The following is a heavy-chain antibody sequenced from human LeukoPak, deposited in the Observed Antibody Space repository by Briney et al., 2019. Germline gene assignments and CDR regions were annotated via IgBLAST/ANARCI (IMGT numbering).Heavy chain of an antibody. Sequence: GGSLRLSCAASGFTFSSYSMNWVRQAPGKGLEWVSYISSSSSTIYYADSVKGRFTISRDNAKNSLYLQMNSLRTEDTALYYCAKVTPDAFDIWGQGTMVTVSS. CDR1: GFTFSSYS. D-gene: IGHD1-14*01. CDR3: AKVTPDAFDI. V-gene: IGHV3-48*01. J-gene: IGHJ3*02. CDR2: ISSSSSTI.